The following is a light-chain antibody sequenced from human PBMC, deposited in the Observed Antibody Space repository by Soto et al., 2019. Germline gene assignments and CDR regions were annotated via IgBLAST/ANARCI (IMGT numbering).Light chain of an antibody. CDR3: SSYTSFKTLV. CDR2: DVT. Sequence: QPALTQPASVSESPGQSITISCTGSSSDVGGYKYVSWYQQHPGKAPKLLIYDVTNRPSGVSNRFSGSKSGYTASLTISGLQSEDEADYYCSSYTSFKTLVFGTGTKVTLL. V-gene: IGLV2-14*01. J-gene: IGLJ1*01. CDR1: SSDVGGYKY.